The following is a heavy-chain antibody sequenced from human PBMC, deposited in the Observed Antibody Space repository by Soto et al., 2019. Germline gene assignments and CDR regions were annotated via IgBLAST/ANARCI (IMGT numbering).Heavy chain of an antibody. V-gene: IGHV1-3*01. CDR1: GYTFTSCA. D-gene: IGHD2-15*01. J-gene: IGHJ6*02. CDR3: ARDCSGGSCYGYYNYGMDV. Sequence: ASAKVSCKARGYTFTSCALRWARQATGQRLEWMGWINAGNGNTKYSQKFQGRVTITRDTSASTAYMELSSLRSEDTAVYYCARDCSGGSCYGYYNYGMDVWGQGTTVTVSS. CDR2: INAGNGNT.